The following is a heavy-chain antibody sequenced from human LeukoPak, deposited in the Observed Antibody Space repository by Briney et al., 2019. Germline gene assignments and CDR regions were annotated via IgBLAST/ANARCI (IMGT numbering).Heavy chain of an antibody. Sequence: ASVKLSCTASGYPFTSYGISWVRQAPGQGLEWMGWISAYNGNTNYAQKLQGRVTMTTDTSTSTAYMELRSLRSDDTAVYYCARGHDYGDYVWGMDVWGQGTTVTVSS. CDR1: GYPFTSYG. V-gene: IGHV1-18*01. CDR3: ARGHDYGDYVWGMDV. D-gene: IGHD4-17*01. J-gene: IGHJ6*02. CDR2: ISAYNGNT.